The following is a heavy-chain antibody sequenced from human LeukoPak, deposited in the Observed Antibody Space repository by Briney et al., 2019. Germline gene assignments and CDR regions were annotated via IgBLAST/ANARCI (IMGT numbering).Heavy chain of an antibody. Sequence: GGSLRLSCSASGFTFSNYAMHWVRQAPGKGLEYVSAISTDGGGTYYADSVKGRFTISRDNSKDTLFLQMSSLRPEDTAVYYCVKRMAGSRGYDYRGQGTLVTVSS. CDR1: GFTFSNYA. V-gene: IGHV3-64D*06. D-gene: IGHD3-22*01. J-gene: IGHJ4*02. CDR2: ISTDGGGT. CDR3: VKRMAGSRGYDY.